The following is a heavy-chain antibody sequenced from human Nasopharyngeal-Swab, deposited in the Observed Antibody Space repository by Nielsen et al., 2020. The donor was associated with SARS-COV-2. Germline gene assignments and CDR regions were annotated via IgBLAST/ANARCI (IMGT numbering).Heavy chain of an antibody. CDR2: ISGSGGSI. Sequence: GESLKISCAASGFTFISFAMSWVRQAPGKGLEWVSSISGSGGSIYYADSVKGRFTISRDNSKNTLYLQMNSLRAEDTAVYYCAKHGLLWFGELSRWFDPWGQGTLVTVSS. V-gene: IGHV3-23*01. J-gene: IGHJ5*02. D-gene: IGHD3-10*01. CDR1: GFTFISFA. CDR3: AKHGLLWFGELSRWFDP.